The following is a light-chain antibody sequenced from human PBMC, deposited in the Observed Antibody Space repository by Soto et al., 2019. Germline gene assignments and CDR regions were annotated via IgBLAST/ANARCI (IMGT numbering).Light chain of an antibody. CDR3: QQYDTSST. CDR2: GAS. CDR1: QSVSSY. V-gene: IGKV3-20*01. Sequence: DIVLTQSPGTLSLSSGETATLSCRASQSVSSYLAWYQQKPGQAPRLLIYGASIRATGIPDRFSGSGSGTYFALTISRLEPEDFAVYYCQQYDTSSTFGQGTKVDIK. J-gene: IGKJ1*01.